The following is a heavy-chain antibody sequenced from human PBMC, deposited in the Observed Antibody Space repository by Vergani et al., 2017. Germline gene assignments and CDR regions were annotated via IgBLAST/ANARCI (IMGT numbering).Heavy chain of an antibody. J-gene: IGHJ4*02. CDR3: ARDDLPYGVPFDY. D-gene: IGHD4-17*01. CDR2: IWYDGSNK. V-gene: IGHV3-33*01. CDR1: GFTFSSYG. Sequence: QVQLVESGGGVVQPGRSLRLSCAASGFTFSSYGMHWVRQAPGKGLEWVAVIWYDGSNKYYADYVKGRFTISRDNSKNTLYLQMNSLRAEDTAVYYCARDDLPYGVPFDYWGQGTLVTVSS.